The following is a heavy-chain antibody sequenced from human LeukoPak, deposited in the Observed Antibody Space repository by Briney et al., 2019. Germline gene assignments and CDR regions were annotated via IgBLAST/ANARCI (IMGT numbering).Heavy chain of an antibody. CDR3: AKSLLRYFDWYLDY. V-gene: IGHV3-23*01. CDR1: GFTFSSYA. D-gene: IGHD3-9*01. CDR2: ISGSGGNT. J-gene: IGHJ4*02. Sequence: GGSLRLSCPGSGFTFSSYAMNWVRQAPGKGLEWVSGISGSGGNTYYADSVKGRFTISRDSSKNTLYLQMKSLRAEDTAAYYCAKSLLRYFDWYLDYWGQGTLVTVSS.